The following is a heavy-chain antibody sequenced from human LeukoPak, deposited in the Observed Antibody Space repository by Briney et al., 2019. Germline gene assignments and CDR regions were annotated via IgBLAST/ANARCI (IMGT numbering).Heavy chain of an antibody. V-gene: IGHV3-23*01. Sequence: PGGSLRLSCAASGFTFSSYAMSWVRQAPGKGLEWVSDISGSGGSPYYADSVKGRLTISRDNSKNTLYLQMNSLRAEDTAVYYCAVPEGGAVPAASWGQGTLVTVSS. CDR3: AVPEGGAVPAAS. CDR2: ISGSGGSP. J-gene: IGHJ5*02. CDR1: GFTFSSYA. D-gene: IGHD2-2*01.